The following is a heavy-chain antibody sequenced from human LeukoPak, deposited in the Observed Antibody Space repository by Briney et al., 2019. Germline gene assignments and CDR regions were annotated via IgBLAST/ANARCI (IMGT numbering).Heavy chain of an antibody. D-gene: IGHD2-2*01. CDR1: GFTFSSYG. J-gene: IGHJ4*02. CDR2: ISYDGSNK. V-gene: IGHV3-30*18. CDR3: AKDDDVVVPAAISGPDY. Sequence: GGSLRLSCAASGFTFSSYGVHWVRQAPGKGLEWVAVISYDGSNKYYADSVKGRFTISRDNSKNTLYLQMNSLRAEDTAVYYCAKDDDVVVPAAISGPDYWGQGTLVTVSS.